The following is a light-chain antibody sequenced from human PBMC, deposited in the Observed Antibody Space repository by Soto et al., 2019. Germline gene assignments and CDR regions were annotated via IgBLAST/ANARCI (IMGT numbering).Light chain of an antibody. CDR1: NSDVGGYDY. Sequence: QSVLTQPPSASGSPGQSVTISCTGSNSDVGGYDYVSWYQQHPGKAPKLLIYEVTKRPSGVPDRFSGSRSGTTASLTVSGLQAEDEADYYCGSYAGGNTFVFGTGTKVTVL. CDR3: GSYAGGNTFV. J-gene: IGLJ1*01. CDR2: EVT. V-gene: IGLV2-8*01.